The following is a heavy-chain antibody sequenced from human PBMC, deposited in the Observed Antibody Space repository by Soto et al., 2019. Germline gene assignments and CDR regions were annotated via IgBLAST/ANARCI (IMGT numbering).Heavy chain of an antibody. D-gene: IGHD6-25*01. J-gene: IGHJ6*02. CDR2: IYWNDDK. CDR3: ARSIAATTYYYYGMDV. CDR1: GFSLSTSGVG. V-gene: IGHV2-5*01. Sequence: SGPTLVNPTQTLTLTCTFSGFSLSTSGVGVGWIRQPPGKALEWLALIYWNDDKRYSPSLKTRVTITKDTSKNQVVLTMTNMDPVDTATYYCARSIAATTYYYYGMDVWGQGTTVTVSS.